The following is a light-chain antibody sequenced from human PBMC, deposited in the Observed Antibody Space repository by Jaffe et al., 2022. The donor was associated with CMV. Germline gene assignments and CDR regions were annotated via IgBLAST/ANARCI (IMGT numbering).Light chain of an antibody. CDR2: DVS. CDR1: SSDVGNYDF. J-gene: IGLJ2*01. Sequence: QSALIQPASVSGSPGQSITISCTGSSSDVGNYDFVSWYQQHPGKAPKLIIYDVSRRPSGVSNRFSGSKSGNTASLTISGLQAEDEADYYCSSYMRSSPILFGGGTKLTVL. V-gene: IGLV2-14*03. CDR3: SSYMRSSPIL.